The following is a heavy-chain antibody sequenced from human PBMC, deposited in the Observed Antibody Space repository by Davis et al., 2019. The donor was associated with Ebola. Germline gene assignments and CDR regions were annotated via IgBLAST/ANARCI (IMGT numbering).Heavy chain of an antibody. D-gene: IGHD4-17*01. V-gene: IGHV5-51*01. Sequence: GASPQISRKGSGYSFTSYCIGWVRQMPGKGLGWMGIIYPGDSDTRYSPSLQGQVTISADKSISTAYLQWSSLMASDTAMYYCARQLYGDYGGNWFDPWGQGTLVTVSS. J-gene: IGHJ5*02. CDR1: GYSFTSYC. CDR3: ARQLYGDYGGNWFDP. CDR2: IYPGDSDT.